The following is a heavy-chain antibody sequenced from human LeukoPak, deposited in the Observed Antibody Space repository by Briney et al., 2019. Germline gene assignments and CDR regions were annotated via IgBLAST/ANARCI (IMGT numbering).Heavy chain of an antibody. V-gene: IGHV3-74*01. CDR3: ARVKSANFDY. J-gene: IGHJ4*02. D-gene: IGHD3-3*01. CDR1: GFTFSSYW. CDR2: INSDGSST. Sequence: PGGSLRLSCAASGFTFSSYWMHWVRQAPGKGLVCVSRINSDGSSTSYADSVKGRFTSSRDNANNTLYLQMNSLRAEDTAVYYCARVKSANFDYWGQGTRVTVSS.